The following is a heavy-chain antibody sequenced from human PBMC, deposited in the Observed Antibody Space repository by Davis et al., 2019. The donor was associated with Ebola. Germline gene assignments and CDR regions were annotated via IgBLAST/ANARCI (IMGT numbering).Heavy chain of an antibody. CDR3: ARHLKRGSRTGFDY. CDR1: GGSISSSNW. Sequence: PSETLSLTCAVSGGSISSSNWWSWVRQPPGKGLEWIGEIYHSGSTNYNPSLKSRVTISVDKSKNQFSLKLSSVTAADTAVYYCARHLKRGSRTGFDYWGQGTLVTVSS. J-gene: IGHJ4*02. CDR2: IYHSGST. D-gene: IGHD1-14*01. V-gene: IGHV4-4*02.